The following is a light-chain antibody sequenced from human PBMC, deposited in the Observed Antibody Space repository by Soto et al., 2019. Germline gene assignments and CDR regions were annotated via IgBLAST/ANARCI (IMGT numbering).Light chain of an antibody. CDR1: RSDVGGYNF. CDR3: SSYTNSSTLVL. J-gene: IGLJ2*01. V-gene: IGLV2-14*01. CDR2: EVS. Sequence: QSALTQPASVSGSPGQSITISCPGTRSDVGGYNFVSWYQHHPGKAPKLIIYEVSNRPSGVSNRFSASKSGNTASLTIFGLQAEDEADYYCSSYTNSSTLVLFGGGTKLTVL.